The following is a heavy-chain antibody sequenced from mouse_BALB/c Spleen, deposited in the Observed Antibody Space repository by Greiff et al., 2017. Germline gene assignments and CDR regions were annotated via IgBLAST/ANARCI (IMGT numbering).Heavy chain of an antibody. V-gene: IGHV1S137*01. J-gene: IGHJ4*01. Sequence: VKLMESGAELVRPGVSVKISCKGSGYTFTDYAMHWVKQSHAKSLEWIGVISTYYGDASYNQKFKGKATMTVDKSSSTAYMELARLTSEDSAIYYCAREELMDYWGQGTSVTVSS. CDR3: AREELMDY. CDR2: ISTYYGDA. CDR1: GYTFTDYA.